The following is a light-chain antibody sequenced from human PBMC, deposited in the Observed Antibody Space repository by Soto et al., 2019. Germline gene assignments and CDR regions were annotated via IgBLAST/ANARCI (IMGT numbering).Light chain of an antibody. CDR2: DAS. Sequence: EIVLTQSPGTLSLSPGERATLSCRASQSVSSYLAWYQQKPGHAPRLLIYDASTRATCISARFSGSGSGTDFTLAISSIEPDDVAVYYCQQRSNCPVPFAQGTKVQVK. V-gene: IGKV3-11*01. CDR1: QSVSSY. CDR3: QQRSNCPVP. J-gene: IGKJ1*01.